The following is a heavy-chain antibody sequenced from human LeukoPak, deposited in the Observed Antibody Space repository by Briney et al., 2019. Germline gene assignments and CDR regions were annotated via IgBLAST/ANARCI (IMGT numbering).Heavy chain of an antibody. J-gene: IGHJ3*02. CDR3: ARRGNMSSHAFDI. V-gene: IGHV3-11*01. CDR1: GFCFSDSY. D-gene: IGHD2/OR15-2a*01. Sequence: GGSLRLSCAASGFCFSDSYMSWIRQAPGQGLEWLSYIKSSETSTFYADSVKGRFTVSRDNAKNSLYLQMNSLTAEDTAVYYCARRGNMSSHAFDIWGQGTVVTVSS. CDR2: IKSSETST.